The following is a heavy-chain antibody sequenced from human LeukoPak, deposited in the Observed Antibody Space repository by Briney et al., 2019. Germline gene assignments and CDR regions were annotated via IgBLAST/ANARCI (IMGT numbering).Heavy chain of an antibody. D-gene: IGHD3-22*01. J-gene: IGHJ4*02. V-gene: IGHV4-59*08. CDR3: ARGTYYYDSSGQAAGRHFDY. Sequence: SETLSLTCTVSGGSISSYYWSWVRQPPGKGLGWIGYIYYSGSTNYNPSLKRRATIPVATSKKQFSLKLRSMTAADTAGYYCARGTYYYDSSGQAAGRHFDYGRERTLVTVSS. CDR1: GGSISSYY. CDR2: IYYSGST.